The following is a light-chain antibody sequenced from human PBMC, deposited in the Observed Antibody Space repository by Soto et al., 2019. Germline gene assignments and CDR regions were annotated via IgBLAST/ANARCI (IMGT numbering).Light chain of an antibody. CDR1: QSVSSY. Sequence: EIVLAQSPATQSLSPGERATLSCRASQSVSSYLAWYQQKPGQAPRLLIYDASNRATGIPARFSGSGSGTDFTLTISSLEPEDFAVYYCQQRSNWPLTFGQGTRLEI. J-gene: IGKJ5*01. V-gene: IGKV3-11*01. CDR2: DAS. CDR3: QQRSNWPLT.